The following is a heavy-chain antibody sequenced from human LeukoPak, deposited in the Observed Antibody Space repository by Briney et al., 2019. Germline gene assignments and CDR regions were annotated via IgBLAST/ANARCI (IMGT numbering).Heavy chain of an antibody. D-gene: IGHD2-15*01. J-gene: IGHJ2*01. CDR1: GFTFSSYA. Sequence: GWSLRLSCSASGFTFSSYAMHWVRQAPGKGLEYVSAITSNGGSTYYADSVKGRFTISRDNSKNTLYLQMSSLRAEDTAVYYCVKGYCSGDSCYWYFDLWGRGTPVTVSS. V-gene: IGHV3-64D*06. CDR3: VKGYCSGDSCYWYFDL. CDR2: ITSNGGST.